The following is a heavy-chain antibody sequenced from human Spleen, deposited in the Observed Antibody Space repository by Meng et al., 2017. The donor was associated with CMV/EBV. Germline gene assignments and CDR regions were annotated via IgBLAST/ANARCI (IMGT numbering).Heavy chain of an antibody. J-gene: IGHJ4*02. CDR2: ISWDGGST. CDR3: AKDRGYTVLGDLDY. CDR1: GFTFDDYT. V-gene: IGHV3-43*01. D-gene: IGHD5/OR15-5a*01. Sequence: GGSLRLSCAASGFTFDDYTMHWVRQAPGKGLEWVSLISWDGGSTYYADSVKGRFTISRDNSKNSLYLEMNSLRGEDTAIYYCAKDRGYTVLGDLDYWGQGTLVTVSS.